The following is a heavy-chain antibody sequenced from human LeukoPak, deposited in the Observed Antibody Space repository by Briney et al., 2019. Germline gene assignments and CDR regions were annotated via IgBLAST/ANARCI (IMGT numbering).Heavy chain of an antibody. CDR3: ARGLKGYGSGSYYIGHSLDY. J-gene: IGHJ4*02. D-gene: IGHD3-10*01. CDR2: ISSSSSTI. V-gene: IGHV3-48*01. Sequence: GGSLRLSCAASGFTFSSYGMNWVRQAPGKGLEWVSYISSSSSTIYYADSVKGRFTISRDNAKNSLYLQMNSLRAEDTAVYYCARGLKGYGSGSYYIGHSLDYWGQGTLVTVSS. CDR1: GFTFSSYG.